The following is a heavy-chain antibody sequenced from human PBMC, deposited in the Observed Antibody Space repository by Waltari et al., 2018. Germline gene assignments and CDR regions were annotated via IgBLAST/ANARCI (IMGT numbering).Heavy chain of an antibody. J-gene: IGHJ5*02. Sequence: QLQLQESGPGLVKHSETLSLTCTVSGGSIRSSSSYWGWIRQTPGKGLEWMGSIYYSGSTYYNPSLKSRVTISVDTSKNQFSLKLSSLTAADTAVYYCARLRLAAAVVDWFDPWGQGTLVTVSS. CDR2: IYYSGST. CDR1: GGSIRSSSSY. V-gene: IGHV4-39*01. D-gene: IGHD6-13*01. CDR3: ARLRLAAAVVDWFDP.